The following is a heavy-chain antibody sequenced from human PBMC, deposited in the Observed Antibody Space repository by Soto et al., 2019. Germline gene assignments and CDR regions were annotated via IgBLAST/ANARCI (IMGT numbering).Heavy chain of an antibody. V-gene: IGHV1-69*01. CDR3: AGERDDSSWSSAEYLQH. Sequence: QVQLVQSGAEVKKPGSSVKVSCKASGGTFSSYAISWVRQAPGQGLEWMGGIIPIFGTANYAQKFQGRVTITADESTSTAYMELSSLRSEDTAVYYCAGERDDSSWSSAEYLQHWGQGTLVTVSS. CDR1: GGTFSSYA. CDR2: IIPIFGTA. J-gene: IGHJ1*01. D-gene: IGHD3-22*01.